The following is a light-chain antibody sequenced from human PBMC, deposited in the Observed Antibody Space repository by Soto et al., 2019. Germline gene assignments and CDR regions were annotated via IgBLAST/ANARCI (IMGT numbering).Light chain of an antibody. CDR1: SSDVGGYNY. CDR2: EVS. J-gene: IGLJ2*01. V-gene: IGLV2-8*01. Sequence: ALTQPPSASGSPGQSVTISCTGTSSDVGGYNYVSWYQQHPGKAPKLMIYEVSKRPSGVPDRFSGSKSGNTASLTVSGLQAEDEADYYCSSYAGSNNLGVFGGGTKLTVL. CDR3: SSYAGSNNLGV.